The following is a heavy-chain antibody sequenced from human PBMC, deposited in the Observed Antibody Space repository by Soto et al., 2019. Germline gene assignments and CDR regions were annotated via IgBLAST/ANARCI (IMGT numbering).Heavy chain of an antibody. V-gene: IGHV4-34*01. J-gene: IGHJ4*02. D-gene: IGHD1-7*01. CDR1: GGSFSGYY. CDR3: ARGPRAGNWHYYHMIVRFDY. CDR2: INHSGST. Sequence: PSETLSLTCAFYGGSFSGYYWSLIRQPPGKGLEWIGEINHSGSTNYNPSLKSRVTISVDTSKNQFSLKLSSVTAADTAVYYCARGPRAGNWHYYHMIVRFDYWGQGTLVTVYS.